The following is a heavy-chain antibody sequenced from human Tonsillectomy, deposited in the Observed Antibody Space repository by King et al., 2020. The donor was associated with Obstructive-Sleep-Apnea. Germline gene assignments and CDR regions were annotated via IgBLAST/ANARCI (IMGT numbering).Heavy chain of an antibody. CDR2: IRDDGSNK. J-gene: IGHJ6*02. V-gene: IGHV3-30*02. CDR3: AKDHASIRYYPYYYYGMDV. CDR1: GFTFSSYG. Sequence: VQLVESGGGVVQPGRSLRLSCAASGFTFSSYGMNWVRQAPGKGLEWVSCIRDDGSNKYYADSLKGRFTISSDNSKNTLYLQMNSLRAVDTAVYYCAKDHASIRYYPYYYYGMDVWGQGTTVTVSS. D-gene: IGHD3-22*01.